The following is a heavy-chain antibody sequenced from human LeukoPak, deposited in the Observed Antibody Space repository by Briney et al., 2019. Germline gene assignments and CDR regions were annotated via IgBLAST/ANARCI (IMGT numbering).Heavy chain of an antibody. J-gene: IGHJ4*02. D-gene: IGHD2-15*01. CDR1: GFTFSSYS. Sequence: PGGSLRLSCAASGFTFSSYSMNWVRQPPGKGREWVSSISSSSSYIYYADSVKGRFTISRDNAKNSLYLQMSSLRAEDTAVYYCARASGWDYWGQGTLVTVSS. V-gene: IGHV3-21*01. CDR2: ISSSSSYI. CDR3: ARASGWDY.